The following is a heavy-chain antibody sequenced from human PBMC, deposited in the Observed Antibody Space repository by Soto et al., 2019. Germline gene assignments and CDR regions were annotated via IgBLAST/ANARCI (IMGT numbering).Heavy chain of an antibody. D-gene: IGHD3-3*01. CDR1: GGSISSGDYY. CDR3: ARERGFRSDYYTYYFDY. J-gene: IGHJ4*02. Sequence: QVQLQESGPGLVKPSQTLSLTCTVSGGSISSGDYYWSWIRQPPGKGLEWIGYIYYSGSTYYNPYLKSRVTISVDTSKNQFSLKLSSVTAADTAVYYCARERGFRSDYYTYYFDYWGQGTLVTVSS. V-gene: IGHV4-30-4*01. CDR2: IYYSGST.